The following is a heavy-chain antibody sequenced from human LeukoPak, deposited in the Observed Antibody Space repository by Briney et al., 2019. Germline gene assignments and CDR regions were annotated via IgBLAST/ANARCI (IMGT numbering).Heavy chain of an antibody. CDR3: AKDRSYGLGDY. CDR2: IKQDGSNK. CDR1: GFTFSTYW. J-gene: IGHJ4*02. D-gene: IGHD5-18*01. V-gene: IGHV3-7*01. Sequence: PGGSLRLSCAASGFTFSTYWMSWVRQAPGKGLEWVANIKQDGSNKYYADSVKGRFTISRDNSKNTLYLQMNSLRAEDTAVYYCAKDRSYGLGDYWGQGTLVTVSS.